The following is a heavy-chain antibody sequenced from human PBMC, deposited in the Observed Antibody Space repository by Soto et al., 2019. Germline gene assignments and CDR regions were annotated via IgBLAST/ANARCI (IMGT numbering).Heavy chain of an antibody. D-gene: IGHD3-10*01. J-gene: IGHJ4*02. CDR1: GFTFSNYG. V-gene: IGHV3-33*01. Sequence: QVQLVESGGGVVQPGRSLRLSCAASGFTFSNYGMHWVRQAPGKGLEWVAVIWYDGNNKYYADFVKGRFTISRDNSKNTLYLQMNSLRAEDTAVYYCARDLQGSGSFYSPDYWGQGTLVTVSS. CDR2: IWYDGNNK. CDR3: ARDLQGSGSFYSPDY.